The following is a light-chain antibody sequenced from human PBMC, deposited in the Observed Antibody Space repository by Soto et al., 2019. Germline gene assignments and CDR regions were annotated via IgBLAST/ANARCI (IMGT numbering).Light chain of an antibody. CDR1: SSNIGAGFD. CDR3: QSYDSSLTNAV. CDR2: GNS. V-gene: IGLV1-40*01. Sequence: QSVLTQPPSVSGAPEQTVTISCTGSSSNIGAGFDVHWYQQLPGTAPKVFIYGNSNRPSGVPDRFSGSKSGTSASLAITGLQAEDEADYHCQSYDSSLTNAVFGGGTQLTVL. J-gene: IGLJ2*01.